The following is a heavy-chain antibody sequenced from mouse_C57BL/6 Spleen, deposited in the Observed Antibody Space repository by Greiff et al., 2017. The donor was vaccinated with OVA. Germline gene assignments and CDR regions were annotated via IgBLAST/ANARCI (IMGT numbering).Heavy chain of an antibody. CDR3: ARHPNWDTAY. J-gene: IGHJ3*01. CDR2: ISSGSSTI. D-gene: IGHD4-1*01. V-gene: IGHV5-17*01. Sequence: EVMLVESGGGLVKPGGSLKLSCAASGFTFSDYGMHWVRQAPEKGLEWVAYISSGSSTIYYADTVKGRFTISRDNAKNNLFLQMTSLRSEDTAMYYCARHPNWDTAYWGQGTLVTVSA. CDR1: GFTFSDYG.